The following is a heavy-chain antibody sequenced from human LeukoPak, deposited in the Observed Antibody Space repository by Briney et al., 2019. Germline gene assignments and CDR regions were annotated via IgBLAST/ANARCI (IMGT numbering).Heavy chain of an antibody. V-gene: IGHV3-33*06. CDR1: GFTFSTYG. D-gene: IGHD3-3*01. Sequence: PGGSLRLSCAASGFTFSTYGMHWVRQAPGKGLEWVALIWYDGSNKYYADSVKGRFTISRDNSKNTLYLQMNSLRAEHCAVYYCGNDLRYDDVRSGLGDYWGEGTLVTVSS. J-gene: IGHJ4*02. CDR2: IWYDGSNK. CDR3: GNDLRYDDVRSGLGDY.